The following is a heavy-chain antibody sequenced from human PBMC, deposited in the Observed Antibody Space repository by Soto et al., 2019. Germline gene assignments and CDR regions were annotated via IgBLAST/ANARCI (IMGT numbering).Heavy chain of an antibody. Sequence: SETLSLTCAVYGGSFSGYYWSWIRQPPGKGLEWIGDINHSGRTNYNPSLKSRVSISVDTSKNQFSLKLSSVTAADTAVYYCARGRREIVVVPAARISHYYYGMDVWGQGTTVTVSS. CDR3: ARGRREIVVVPAARISHYYYGMDV. CDR1: GGSFSGYY. D-gene: IGHD2-2*01. J-gene: IGHJ6*02. V-gene: IGHV4-34*01. CDR2: INHSGRT.